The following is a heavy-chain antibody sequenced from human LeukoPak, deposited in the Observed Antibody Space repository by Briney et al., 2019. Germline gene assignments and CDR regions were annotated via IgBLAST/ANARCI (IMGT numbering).Heavy chain of an antibody. CDR1: GLTFSSYA. CDR3: AKGGSYYRYFDY. J-gene: IGHJ4*02. D-gene: IGHD1-26*01. Sequence: GGSLRLSCAASGLTFSSYAMSWVRQAPGKGLEWVFAISGSGGSTYNADSVKGRFTISRDNSKNTLDLQMNSLRADDTAVYYCAKGGSYYRYFDYWGQGTLVTVSS. V-gene: IGHV3-23*01. CDR2: ISGSGGST.